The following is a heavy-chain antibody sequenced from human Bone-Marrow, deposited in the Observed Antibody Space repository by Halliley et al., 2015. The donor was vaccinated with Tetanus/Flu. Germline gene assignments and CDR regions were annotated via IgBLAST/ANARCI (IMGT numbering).Heavy chain of an antibody. Sequence: EGMTVIWYDGNNEKYAESGKGRFTISRDNSKNTLYLQMTSLRVEDTAVYYCARGVNTYYAMDVWGQGTTVTVSS. V-gene: IGHV3-33*01. CDR2: IWYDGNNE. J-gene: IGHJ6*02. D-gene: IGHD4-17*01. CDR3: ARGVNTYYAMDV.